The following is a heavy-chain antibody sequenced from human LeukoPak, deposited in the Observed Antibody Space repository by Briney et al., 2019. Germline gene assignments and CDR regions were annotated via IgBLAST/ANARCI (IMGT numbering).Heavy chain of an antibody. CDR2: IYSGGST. V-gene: IGHV3-66*01. CDR3: ARAPFTYDSSGDSFDI. CDR1: GFTVSSNY. D-gene: IGHD3-22*01. J-gene: IGHJ3*02. Sequence: PGGSLRLSCAASGFTVSSNYMSWVRQAPGKGLEWVPVIYSGGSTYYADSVKGRFTVSRDNSKNTLYLQMNSLRAEDTAVYYCARAPFTYDSSGDSFDIWGQGTMVTVSS.